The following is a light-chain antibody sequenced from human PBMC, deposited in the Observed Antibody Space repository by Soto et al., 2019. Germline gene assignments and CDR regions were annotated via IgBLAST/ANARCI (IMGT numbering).Light chain of an antibody. J-gene: IGKJ5*01. V-gene: IGKV1-39*01. CDR1: QSINTY. CDR2: VAS. Sequence: IQMTQFTSSLSASVASRVTITSRASQSINTYLNWYQHKPGKAPKFLIYVASSLQSGVPSRFSGSGSGTDFTLTISSLQPEDSATYYCQQSYSTPITFGQGTRLEIK. CDR3: QQSYSTPIT.